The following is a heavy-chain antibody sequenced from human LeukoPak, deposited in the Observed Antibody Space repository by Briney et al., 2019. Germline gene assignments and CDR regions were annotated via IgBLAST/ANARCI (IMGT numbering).Heavy chain of an antibody. CDR1: GGSISSSSYY. Sequence: SETLSLTCTVSGGSISSSSYYWGWIRQPPGKGLEWIGNVYYSGTTYYNPSLKSRVTISVDTSKKQFSLKLSPVTAADTAVYYCARHVGFITMVRGVINNNWFDPWGQGTLVTVSS. CDR2: VYYSGTT. V-gene: IGHV4-39*01. J-gene: IGHJ5*02. D-gene: IGHD3-10*01. CDR3: ARHVGFITMVRGVINNNWFDP.